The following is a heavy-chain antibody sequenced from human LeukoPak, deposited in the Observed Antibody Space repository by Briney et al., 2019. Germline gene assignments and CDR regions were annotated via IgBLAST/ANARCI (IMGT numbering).Heavy chain of an antibody. V-gene: IGHV4-4*02. J-gene: IGHJ3*02. CDR2: IYHSGST. Sequence: SGTLSLTCAVSGGSISSSNWWSWVRQPPGKGLEWIGEIYHSGSTNYNPSLKSRVTISVDKSKNQFSLKLSSVTAADTAVYYCARVESWEHSGSSQDAFDIWGQGTMVTVSS. CDR1: GGSISSSNW. CDR3: ARVESWEHSGSSQDAFDI. D-gene: IGHD1-26*01.